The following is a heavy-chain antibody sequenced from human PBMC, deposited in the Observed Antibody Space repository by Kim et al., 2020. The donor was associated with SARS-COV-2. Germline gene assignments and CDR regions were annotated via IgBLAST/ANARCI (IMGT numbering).Heavy chain of an antibody. J-gene: IGHJ4*02. CDR3: ARDDYDCWSGPVNFDY. V-gene: IGHV3-7*04. Sequence: SVKGRFTISRDNANDSLYLQMSGLRAEDTAVYYCARDDYDCWSGPVNFDYWGQGALVTVSS. D-gene: IGHD3-3*01.